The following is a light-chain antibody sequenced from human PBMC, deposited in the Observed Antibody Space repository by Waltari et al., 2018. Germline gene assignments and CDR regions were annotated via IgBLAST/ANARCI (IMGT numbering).Light chain of an antibody. CDR1: QSLLHINGYNY. CDR3: MQALQTPYT. CDR2: LGS. Sequence: DIVMTQSPLSLPVTPGEPASISCRFSQSLLHINGYNYFDWYLQKPGQSPQLLIYLGSNRASGVPDRFSGSGSGTDFTLKISRVEAEDVGVYYCMQALQTPYTFGQGTKLEIK. V-gene: IGKV2-28*01. J-gene: IGKJ2*01.